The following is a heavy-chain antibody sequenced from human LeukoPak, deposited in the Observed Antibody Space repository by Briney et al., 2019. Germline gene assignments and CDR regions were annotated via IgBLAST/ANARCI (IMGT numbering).Heavy chain of an antibody. J-gene: IGHJ4*02. CDR1: GFTFSSYW. D-gene: IGHD2-15*01. CDR3: AREVACSGGSCYSRFFDY. Sequence: GGSLTLSCAASGFTFSSYWMHCVRQAPGKGLVWVSRINSDGSSTSYAHSVKGRFTISRDNAKNTLYLQMNSLRAEDTAVYYCAREVACSGGSCYSRFFDYWGQGTLVTVSS. CDR2: INSDGSST. V-gene: IGHV3-74*01.